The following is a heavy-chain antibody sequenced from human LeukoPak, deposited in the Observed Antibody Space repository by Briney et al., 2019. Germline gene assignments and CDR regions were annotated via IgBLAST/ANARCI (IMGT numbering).Heavy chain of an antibody. V-gene: IGHV4-59*12. CDR3: AREDSSGLAPYMDV. J-gene: IGHJ6*03. CDR1: GGSISSYY. Sequence: PSETLSLTCTVSGGSISSYYWSWIRQPPGKGLEWIGYIYYSGSTNYNPSLKSRVTISVDTSKNQFSLKLSSVTAADTAVYYCAREDSSGLAPYMDVWGKGTTVTVSS. CDR2: IYYSGST. D-gene: IGHD6-19*01.